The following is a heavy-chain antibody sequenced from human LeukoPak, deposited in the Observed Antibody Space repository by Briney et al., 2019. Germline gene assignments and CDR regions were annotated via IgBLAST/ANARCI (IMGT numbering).Heavy chain of an antibody. J-gene: IGHJ4*02. CDR2: VYTDGGTI. CDR1: GNIFINYH. CDR3: ATEAPGSYRFDN. Sequence: ASVKVSCKASGNIFINYHLHWVRLAPGRGLEWMGAVYTDGGTITNTRSFQDRVTMTRDVSTRTVCMELSSLNSEDTAVYYCATEAPGSYRFDNWGQEILVTVSS. D-gene: IGHD3-10*01. V-gene: IGHV1-46*01.